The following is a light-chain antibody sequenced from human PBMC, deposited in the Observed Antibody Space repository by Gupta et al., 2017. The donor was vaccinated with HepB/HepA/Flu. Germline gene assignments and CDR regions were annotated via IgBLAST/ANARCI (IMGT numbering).Light chain of an antibody. Sequence: QPVLTQPPSVSRAPGQRVTISCTGRRSNIGAGFDVHWYQQLPGTAPKLLVFGNDNRPSGVPDRFSASESGTSASLVITGLLAEDDGDYYCQSFDSGLSGLVFGGGTKLTVL. J-gene: IGLJ2*01. CDR3: QSFDSGLSGLV. CDR2: GND. V-gene: IGLV1-40*01. CDR1: RSNIGAGFD.